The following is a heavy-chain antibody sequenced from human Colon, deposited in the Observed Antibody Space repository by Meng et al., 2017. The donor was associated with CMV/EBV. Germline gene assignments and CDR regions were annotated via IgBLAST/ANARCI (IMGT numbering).Heavy chain of an antibody. V-gene: IGHV3-23*01. D-gene: IGHD6-13*01. Sequence: GGSLELSCAASGFTFSNYAMRWVRQAPGKGLEWVSTVIGSGANTYYADSVKGRFTISRHNSKHTLSLQMNSLRAEDTAIYFCAKRYTNNWYYFDYWGQGTTVTVSS. J-gene: IGHJ4*02. CDR3: AKRYTNNWYYFDY. CDR2: VIGSGANT. CDR1: GFTFSNYA.